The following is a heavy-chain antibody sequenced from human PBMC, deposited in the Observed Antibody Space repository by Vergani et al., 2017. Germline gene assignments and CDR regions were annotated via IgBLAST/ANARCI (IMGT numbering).Heavy chain of an antibody. D-gene: IGHD2-21*01. CDR2: INPIDSKI. CDR1: GYSITNYW. V-gene: IGHV5-51*01. CDR3: TRHVPCGDGSCLHFDH. J-gene: IGHJ4*02. Sequence: EVQLVPSGAEVKKPGESLKISCQGSGYSITNYWIAWVRQRPGKGLEWMGNINPIDSKIASSPSFKGQAFMSPDKSITSPYLRWRSLKASDTAIYYCTRHVPCGDGSCLHFDHWGQGTQFTVSS.